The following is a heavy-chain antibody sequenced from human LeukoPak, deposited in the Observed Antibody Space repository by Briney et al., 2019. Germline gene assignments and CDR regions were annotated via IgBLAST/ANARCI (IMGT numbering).Heavy chain of an antibody. CDR1: GYSFTSYW. CDR3: ARLGITGTTLYYFDY. D-gene: IGHD1-20*01. V-gene: IGHV5-51*01. CDR2: IYPGDSDA. Sequence: GESLKISCKGSGYSFTSYWIGWARQMPGKGLEWMGIIYPGDSDARYSPSFQGQVTISADKSITTAYLQWSSLKASDTAMFYCARLGITGTTLYYFDYWGQGTLVTVSS. J-gene: IGHJ4*02.